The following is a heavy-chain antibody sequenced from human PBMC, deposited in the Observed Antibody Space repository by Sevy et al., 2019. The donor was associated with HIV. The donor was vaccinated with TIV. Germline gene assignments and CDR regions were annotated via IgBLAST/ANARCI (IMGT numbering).Heavy chain of an antibody. V-gene: IGHV3-23*01. CDR2: LSFGCGEI. CDR1: GFTFSKYS. D-gene: IGHD2-8*01. J-gene: IGHJ4*02. CDR3: AREGCTKPHDY. Sequence: GGCLRLSCAASGFTFSKYSMSWVRQPPGKGLEWVSTLSFGCGEINYADSVKGRFTISRDNSKSYVYLQMNNLRPEDTAVYYCAREGCTKPHDYWGQGTLVTVSS.